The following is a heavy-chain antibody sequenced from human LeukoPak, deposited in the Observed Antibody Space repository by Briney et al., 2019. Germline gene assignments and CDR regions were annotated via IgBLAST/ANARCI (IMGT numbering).Heavy chain of an antibody. V-gene: IGHV4-31*03. CDR3: ASTSFLGLEVITDAFDI. D-gene: IGHD3-22*01. CDR2: IYYSGST. J-gene: IGHJ3*02. CDR1: GGSISSGGYY. Sequence: SQTLSLTCTVSGGSISSGGYYWSWIRQHPGKGLEWIGYIYYSGSTYYNPSLKSRVTISVDTSKNQFSLKLSSVTAADTAVYYCASTSFLGLEVITDAFDIWGQGTMVTVSS.